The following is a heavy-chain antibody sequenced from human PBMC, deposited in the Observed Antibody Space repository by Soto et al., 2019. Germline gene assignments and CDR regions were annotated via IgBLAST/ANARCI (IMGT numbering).Heavy chain of an antibody. CDR3: QWIPYYVMDV. J-gene: IGHJ6*02. V-gene: IGHV1-69*13. Sequence: SVKVSCKASGGTFSSYAISWVRQAPGQGLEWMGGMIPIFGTANYAQKFQGRVTITADESTSTAYMELSSLSSEDTAVYYCQWIPYYVMDVWGQGTTVTVAS. D-gene: IGHD5-12*01. CDR1: GGTFSSYA. CDR2: MIPIFGTA.